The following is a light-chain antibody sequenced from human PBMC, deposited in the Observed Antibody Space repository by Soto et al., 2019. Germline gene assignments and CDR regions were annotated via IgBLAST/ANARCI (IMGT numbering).Light chain of an antibody. J-gene: IGKJ5*01. CDR2: GAS. CDR1: QSVSSTY. Sequence: EIVLTQSPGTLSLSPGERATLSCRASQSVSSTYLAWYQQKPGQAPRLLIYGASSRATDIPDRFSGSGSGTDFTLTISRLEPEDFAVYYCQQYDSSLTFGQGTRLEIK. CDR3: QQYDSSLT. V-gene: IGKV3-20*01.